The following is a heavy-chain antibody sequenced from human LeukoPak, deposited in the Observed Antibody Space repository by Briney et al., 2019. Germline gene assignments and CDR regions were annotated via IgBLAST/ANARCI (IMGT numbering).Heavy chain of an antibody. V-gene: IGHV1-69*13. J-gene: IGHJ4*02. CDR3: ARGQIPVADFDY. CDR1: GGTFSSYA. CDR2: MIPIVGTA. D-gene: IGHD6-19*01. Sequence: ASVTVSCMASGGTFSSYAISWVRQAPGQGLEWMGGMIPIVGTANYAQKFQGRVTITADESTSTAYMELSSLRSEDTAVYYCARGQIPVADFDYWGQRTLVPVSS.